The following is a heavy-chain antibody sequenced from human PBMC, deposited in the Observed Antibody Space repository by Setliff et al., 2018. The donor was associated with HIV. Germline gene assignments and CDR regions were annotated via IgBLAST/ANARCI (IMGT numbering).Heavy chain of an antibody. CDR3: ARDPSGHSYGYYYYMDV. V-gene: IGHV1-69*10. J-gene: IGHJ6*03. CDR1: GNTFNIYA. Sequence: SVKVSCKASGNTFNIYAISWVRQAPGHGPEWVGGLSPIRSIANYAQKFQGRVTITADKSRSTAYMELSSLTSEDTAVYYCARDPSGHSYGYYYYMDVWGKGTTVTVSS. CDR2: LSPIRSIA. D-gene: IGHD5-18*01.